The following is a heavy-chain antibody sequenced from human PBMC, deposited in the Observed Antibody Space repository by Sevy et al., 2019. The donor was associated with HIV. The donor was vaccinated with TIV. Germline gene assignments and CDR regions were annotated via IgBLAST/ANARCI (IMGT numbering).Heavy chain of an antibody. D-gene: IGHD1-26*01. CDR3: AGENAWGRGYS. CDR2: IYYNGHI. CDR1: GGSITSLY. V-gene: IGHV4-59*08. J-gene: IGHJ4*02. Sequence: SETLSLTCTVSGGSITSLYWNWIRQPPGKGLEWIANIYYNGHINYNPSLKSRVTLSFDTSKNQFFLRLSSVTAADRAMYYCAGENAWGRGYSWGQGTLVTVSS.